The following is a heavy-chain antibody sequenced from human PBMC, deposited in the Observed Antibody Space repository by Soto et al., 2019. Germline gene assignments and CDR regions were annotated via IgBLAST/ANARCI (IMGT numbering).Heavy chain of an antibody. CDR1: GGSISSHY. V-gene: IGHV4-4*07. D-gene: IGHD6-19*01. J-gene: IGHJ4*02. Sequence: LSLTCTVSGGSISSHYWSWIRQPAGKGLEWIGRIYLSGNTKINPSLKNRVTMSVDASKNQFSLNLKSVTAADTAVYYCAKELKPYNSGWYFALSGAQGTLVTVSS. CDR2: IYLSGNT. CDR3: AKELKPYNSGWYFALS.